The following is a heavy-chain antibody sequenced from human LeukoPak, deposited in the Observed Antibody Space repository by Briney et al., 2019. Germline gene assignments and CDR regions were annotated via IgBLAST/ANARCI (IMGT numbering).Heavy chain of an antibody. CDR2: IKQDGSER. D-gene: IGHD3-16*01. V-gene: IGHV3-7*01. CDR3: ARGSMHVYHLYTDY. J-gene: IGHJ4*02. Sequence: PGGSLRLSCAASGFTYTNYWVSWFRQAPGQGLEWVASIKQDGSERYYVDFVKGRFTISRDNAKNSLFLQLSSLRVEDTAVYYCARGSMHVYHLYTDYWGQGTLVTVSS. CDR1: GFTYTNYW.